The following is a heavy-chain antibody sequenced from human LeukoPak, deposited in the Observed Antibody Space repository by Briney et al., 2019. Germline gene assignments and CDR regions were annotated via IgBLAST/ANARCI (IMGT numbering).Heavy chain of an antibody. D-gene: IGHD3-10*01. CDR3: ARGWSGYGSGSG. J-gene: IGHJ4*02. Sequence: SETLSLTCTVSGGSISSYYWSWIRQPPGKGLEWIGEINHSGSTNYNPSLKSRVTISVDTSKNQFSLKLSAVTAADTAVYYCARGWSGYGSGSGWGQGTLVTVSS. CDR2: INHSGST. CDR1: GGSISSYY. V-gene: IGHV4-34*01.